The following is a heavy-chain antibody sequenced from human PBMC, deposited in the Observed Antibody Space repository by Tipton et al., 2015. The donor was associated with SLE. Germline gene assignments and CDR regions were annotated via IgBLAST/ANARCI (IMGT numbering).Heavy chain of an antibody. Sequence: TLSLTCTVSGGSISSSSYYWGWIRQPPGKGLEWIGSIYYSGSTYYNPSLKSRVTISVDTSKNQFSLKLSSVTAADTAVYYCARGINRYSGSYEEAFDIWGQGTMVTVSS. D-gene: IGHD1-26*01. CDR1: GGSISSSSYY. V-gene: IGHV4-39*01. CDR3: ARGINRYSGSYEEAFDI. CDR2: IYYSGST. J-gene: IGHJ3*02.